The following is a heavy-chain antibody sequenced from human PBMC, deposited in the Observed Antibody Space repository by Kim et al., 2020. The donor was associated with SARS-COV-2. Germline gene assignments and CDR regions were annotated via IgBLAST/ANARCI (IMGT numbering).Heavy chain of an antibody. D-gene: IGHD3-3*01. CDR3: ARQYYDFWSAYFDY. Sequence: SETLSLTCTVSGGSISSYYWSWIRQPAGKGLEWIGRIYTSGSTNYNPSLKSRVTLSIDTSKNQFSLTLSSVTAADTAVYYCARQYYDFWSAYFDYWGQGTLVTVSS. CDR1: GGSISSYY. CDR2: IYTSGST. V-gene: IGHV4-4*07. J-gene: IGHJ4*02.